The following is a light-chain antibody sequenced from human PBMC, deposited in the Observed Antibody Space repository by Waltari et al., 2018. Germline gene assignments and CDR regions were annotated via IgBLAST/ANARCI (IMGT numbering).Light chain of an antibody. J-gene: IGKJ2*01. V-gene: IGKV1-5*03. CDR2: KSF. CDR1: QSVSVW. Sequence: TQSPDCQSVIPKVKVTITCRASQSVSVWLAWYQQKPGKAPNLLIYKSFILESGVPSRFSGSGSGTEFTLTISSLQPDDFASYYCHQYHSYPYTFGQGTKLEI. CDR3: HQYHSYPYT.